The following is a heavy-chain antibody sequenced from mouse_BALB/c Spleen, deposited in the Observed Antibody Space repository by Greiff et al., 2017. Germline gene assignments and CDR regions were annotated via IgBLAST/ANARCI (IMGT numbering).Heavy chain of an antibody. Sequence: QVQLQQSGAELVRPGSSVKLSCKASGYAFSSYWMNWVKQRPGQGLEWIGQIYPGDGDTNYNGKFKGKATLTADKSSSTAYMQLSSLTSEDSAVYFCARNWDEDYWGQGTTLTVSA. CDR3: ARNWDEDY. J-gene: IGHJ2*01. CDR1: GYAFSSYW. D-gene: IGHD4-1*01. CDR2: IYPGDGDT. V-gene: IGHV1-80*01.